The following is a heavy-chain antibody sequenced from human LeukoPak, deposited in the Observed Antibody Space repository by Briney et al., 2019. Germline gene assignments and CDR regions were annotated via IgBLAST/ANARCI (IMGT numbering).Heavy chain of an antibody. V-gene: IGHV3-33*06. D-gene: IGHD2-2*01. CDR2: IWYDGSNK. Sequence: PGGSLRLSCAASGFTFTTYGMHWVRQVPGKGLEWVTVIWYDGSNKFYSDSVKGRFTISRDDSKNTLYLQMNSLRAEDTAVYYCAKARYCSSTSCRNWGLYYFDYWGQGTLSPSPQ. J-gene: IGHJ4*02. CDR3: AKARYCSSTSCRNWGLYYFDY. CDR1: GFTFTTYG.